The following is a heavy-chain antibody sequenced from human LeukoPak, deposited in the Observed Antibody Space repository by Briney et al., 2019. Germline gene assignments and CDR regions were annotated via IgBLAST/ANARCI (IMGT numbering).Heavy chain of an antibody. CDR2: ISGSGGST. D-gene: IGHD6-13*01. Sequence: GGSLRLSCAASGFTFSSYAMSWVRQAPGKGLEWVSAISGSGGSTYYADSVKGRFTISSDNSKNTLYLQMNSLRAEDTAVYYCAKGFTTIAASGTNWFDPWGQGTLVTVSS. J-gene: IGHJ5*02. V-gene: IGHV3-23*01. CDR3: AKGFTTIAASGTNWFDP. CDR1: GFTFSSYA.